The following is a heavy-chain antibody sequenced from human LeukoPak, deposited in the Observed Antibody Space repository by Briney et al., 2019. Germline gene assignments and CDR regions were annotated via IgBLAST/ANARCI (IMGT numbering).Heavy chain of an antibody. J-gene: IGHJ4*02. CDR2: IIRSGSNI. CDR1: GFTFSSYE. Sequence: GGSLRLSCAASGFTFSSYEMNWVRQAPGKGLEWVSYIIRSGSNIYYADSVKGRFTISRDNAKNSLFLQMNSLRAEDTAVYYCATSTMVLAVRVFDYWGQGILVTVSS. V-gene: IGHV3-48*03. CDR3: ATSTMVLAVRVFDY. D-gene: IGHD3-10*01.